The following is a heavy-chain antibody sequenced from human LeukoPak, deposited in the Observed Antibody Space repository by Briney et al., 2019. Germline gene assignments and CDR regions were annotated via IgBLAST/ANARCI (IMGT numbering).Heavy chain of an antibody. J-gene: IGHJ4*02. D-gene: IGHD2-15*01. CDR1: GLTFSNYN. CDR3: ARDPNVVIVSASCFDY. CDR2: ISTSSSYI. Sequence: GGSLRLSCAASGLTFSNYNMNWVRQAPGKGLEWVSSISTSSSYIYYADSVKGRFTVSRDNAKNSVYLQMNSLRAEDTAVYYCARDPNVVIVSASCFDYWGQGTLVTVSS. V-gene: IGHV3-21*01.